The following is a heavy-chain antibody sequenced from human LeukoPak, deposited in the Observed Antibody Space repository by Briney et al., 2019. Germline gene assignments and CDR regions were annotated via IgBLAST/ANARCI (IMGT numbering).Heavy chain of an antibody. V-gene: IGHV3-13*01. D-gene: IGHD1-14*01. Sequence: GGSLRLSCAASGFTFSNYDMEWVRQPTGKPLEWVSHIGTGGDTIYPNPVKGRFTVSRENAKNSLYLQMSSLRVEDTAVYYCARGFLTNQGHGPTFDYWGQGILVTVSS. CDR1: GFTFSNYD. CDR3: ARGFLTNQGHGPTFDY. J-gene: IGHJ4*02. CDR2: IGTGGDT.